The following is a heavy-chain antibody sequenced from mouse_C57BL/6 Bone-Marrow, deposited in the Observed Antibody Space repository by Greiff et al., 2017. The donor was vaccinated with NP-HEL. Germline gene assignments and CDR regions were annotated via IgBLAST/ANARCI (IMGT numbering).Heavy chain of an antibody. CDR1: GFSLTSYG. CDR2: IWGGGST. CDR3: AKRSYGNYKDYYAMDY. D-gene: IGHD2-1*01. J-gene: IGHJ4*01. V-gene: IGHV2-9*01. Sequence: VQLVESGPGLVAPSQSLSITCTVSGFSLTSYGVDWVRQPPGKGLEWLGVIWGGGSTNYNSALMSRLSISKDNSKSQVFLKMNSLQTDDTAMYYCAKRSYGNYKDYYAMDYWGQGTSVTVSS.